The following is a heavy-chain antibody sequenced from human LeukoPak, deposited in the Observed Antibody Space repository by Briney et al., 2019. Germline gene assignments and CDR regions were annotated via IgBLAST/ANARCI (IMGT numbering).Heavy chain of an antibody. CDR3: ARPSRGITLVDH. CDR1: GVSISSGGYY. V-gene: IGHV4-30-2*01. J-gene: IGHJ5*02. CDR2: IYHSGST. D-gene: IGHD3-16*01. Sequence: SETLSLTCTVSGVSISSGGYYWLWIRQPPGKGLECIGYIYHSGSTYYNPSIKSRVTISVDRSKNQFSLKLSSVTAADTAVYYCARPSRGITLVDHWGQGTLVTVSS.